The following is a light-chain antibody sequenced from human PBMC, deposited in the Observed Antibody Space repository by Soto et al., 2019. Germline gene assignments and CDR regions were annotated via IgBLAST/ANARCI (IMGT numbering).Light chain of an antibody. CDR2: RNN. CDR1: SSNIGSNY. Sequence: QPVLTQPPSVSGTPGQRVTISCSGSSSNIGSNYVYWYQQLPGTAPKLLIYRNNQRPSGVPDRFSGSKSGTSASLAISGLRSEDEADYYCAAWDDSLSGHVVFGGGTKLTVL. CDR3: AAWDDSLSGHVV. J-gene: IGLJ2*01. V-gene: IGLV1-47*01.